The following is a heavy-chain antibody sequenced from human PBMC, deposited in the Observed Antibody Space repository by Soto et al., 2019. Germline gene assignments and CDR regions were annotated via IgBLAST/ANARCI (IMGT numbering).Heavy chain of an antibody. Sequence: GGSLRLSCVASGVTFSSYAMSWVRQAPGKGLECVSVISYDGSDKFYADSVKGRFTISRDNSKNTLYLQMSSLRAEDTAVYYCAKLGYHYSDISGYKTFDYWGQGALVTVYS. CDR2: ISYDGSDK. V-gene: IGHV3-30*18. J-gene: IGHJ4*02. CDR1: GVTFSSYA. CDR3: AKLGYHYSDISGYKTFDY. D-gene: IGHD3-22*01.